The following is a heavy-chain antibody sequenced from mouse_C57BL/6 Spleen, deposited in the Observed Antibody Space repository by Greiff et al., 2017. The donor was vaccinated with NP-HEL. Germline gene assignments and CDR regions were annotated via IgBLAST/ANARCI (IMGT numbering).Heavy chain of an antibody. CDR1: GFTFSSYT. J-gene: IGHJ4*01. CDR3: ARQERPYYSNYRNAMDY. CDR2: ISGGGGNT. Sequence: EVQVVESGGGLVKPGGSLKLSCAASGFTFSSYTMSWVRQTPEKRLEWVATISGGGGNTYYPDSVKGRFTISRDNAKNTLYLQMSSLRSEDTALYYCARQERPYYSNYRNAMDYWGQGTSVTVSS. V-gene: IGHV5-9*01. D-gene: IGHD2-5*01.